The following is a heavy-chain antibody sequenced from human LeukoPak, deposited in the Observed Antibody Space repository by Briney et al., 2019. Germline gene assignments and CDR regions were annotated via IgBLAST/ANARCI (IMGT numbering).Heavy chain of an antibody. V-gene: IGHV1-24*01. CDR1: GYSATQLS. CDR2: FDPEDGPK. CDR3: ATAFRGTDDDYYGLDV. J-gene: IGHJ6*02. D-gene: IGHD1-1*01. Sequence: ASVKVSCKVSGYSATQLSMHWMRQIPGKGLEWMGGFDPEDGPKIYAQKFQGRVTMTEYTSTDTAYIEVSGLRSDDTAVYFCATAFRGTDDDYYGLDVWGQGTTVTVSS.